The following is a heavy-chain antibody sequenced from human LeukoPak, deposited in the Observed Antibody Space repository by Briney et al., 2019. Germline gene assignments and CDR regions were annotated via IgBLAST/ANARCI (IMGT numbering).Heavy chain of an antibody. D-gene: IGHD1-26*01. CDR2: IYSSGST. V-gene: IGHV4-30-4*01. J-gene: IGHJ1*01. Sequence: SETLSLTCTVSGGSISSGDYYWSWIRQPPGKGLEWIGYIYSSGSTYYNPSLKSRVTISVDTSKNQFSLKLNSVTAADTAVYYCARPSRVGAIGYFQHWGQGTLVTVSS. CDR1: GGSISSGDYY. CDR3: ARPSRVGAIGYFQH.